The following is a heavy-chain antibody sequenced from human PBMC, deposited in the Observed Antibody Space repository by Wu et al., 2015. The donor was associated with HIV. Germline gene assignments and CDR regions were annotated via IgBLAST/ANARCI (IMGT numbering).Heavy chain of an antibody. D-gene: IGHD6-25*01. CDR2: ISAYNGNT. V-gene: IGHV1-18*01. CDR3: ARRNSSLVGSVYQYYGMDV. Sequence: QVQLVQSGDEVKKVGASVKVSCKASGYSFMTYGFSWVRQAPGQGLEWMGWISAYNGNTKYAQKLQDRVTMTTDTSTSTVYMELRSLRSDDTAIYYCARRNSSLVGSVYQYYGMDVWGQGTTVTV. J-gene: IGHJ6*02. CDR1: GYSFMTYG.